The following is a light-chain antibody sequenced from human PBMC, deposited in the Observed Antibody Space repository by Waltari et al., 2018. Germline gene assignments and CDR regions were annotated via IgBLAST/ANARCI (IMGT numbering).Light chain of an antibody. Sequence: QTVVTQEPSLTVSPGGTVTLTCASSTGAVAGDFYPRWFQQVPGQAPRALIFGSTNKYSCTPARFSGSFLVCKSALTLSGAQPEDEADYYGLLHFGGDQLVFGGGTKLTVL. CDR1: TGAVAGDFY. J-gene: IGLJ3*02. CDR3: LLHFGGDQLV. V-gene: IGLV7-43*01. CDR2: GST.